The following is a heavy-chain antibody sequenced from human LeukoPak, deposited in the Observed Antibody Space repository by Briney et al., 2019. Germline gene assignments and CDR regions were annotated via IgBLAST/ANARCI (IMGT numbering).Heavy chain of an antibody. J-gene: IGHJ4*02. Sequence: PSETLSLTCTVSGGSISSYYWSWIRQPPGKGLEWIGYIYYSGSTNYNPSPKSRVTISVDTSKNQFSLKLSSVTAADTAVYYCARGWLQLPYYFDYWGQGTLVTVSS. CDR1: GGSISSYY. V-gene: IGHV4-59*01. CDR2: IYYSGST. D-gene: IGHD5-24*01. CDR3: ARGWLQLPYYFDY.